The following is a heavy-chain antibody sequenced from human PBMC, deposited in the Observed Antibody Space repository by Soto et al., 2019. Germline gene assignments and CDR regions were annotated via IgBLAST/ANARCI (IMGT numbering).Heavy chain of an antibody. CDR1: GFTFSSYG. D-gene: IGHD2-8*01. J-gene: IGHJ6*02. V-gene: IGHV3-30*03. CDR3: ARENGVISGLDV. Sequence: QVQLVGSGGGVVQPGGSLRLSCAASGFTFSSYGMHWVRQAPGKGLERVAIISYDGRNKYNADSVKGRFTISRDNSKNTLYLQMNSLRAEDTAVYYCARENGVISGLDVWGQATTVTVSS. CDR2: ISYDGRNK.